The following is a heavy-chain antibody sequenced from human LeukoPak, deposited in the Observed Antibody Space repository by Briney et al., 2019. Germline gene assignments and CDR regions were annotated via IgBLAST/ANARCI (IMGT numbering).Heavy chain of an antibody. CDR2: IYPGDSDL. J-gene: IGHJ5*02. CDR3: ARQRYYDKSGQFDP. V-gene: IGHV5-51*01. CDR1: GYLFTSYW. D-gene: IGHD3-22*01. Sequence: GESPEISCQGSGYLFTSYWIGWLRPLPGKALEWMGIIYPGDSDLRYSPSFQRQVPLSADNSISTAYLQWSSLKASETAMYYCARQRYYDKSGQFDPWGQGTLVTVSS.